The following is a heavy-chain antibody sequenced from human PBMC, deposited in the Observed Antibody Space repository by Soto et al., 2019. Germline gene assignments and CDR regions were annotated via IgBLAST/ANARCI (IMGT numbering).Heavy chain of an antibody. CDR2: ISAYNGNT. J-gene: IGHJ3*02. CDR3: ARDLLEAYGSGSYGAFDI. CDR1: GYTFTSYG. D-gene: IGHD3-10*01. V-gene: IGHV1-18*01. Sequence: ASVKVSCKASGYTFTSYGMSWVRQAPGRGLEWMGWISAYNGNTNYAQKLQGRVTMTTDTSTSTAYMELRSLRSDDTAVYYCARDLLEAYGSGSYGAFDIWGQGTMVTVSS.